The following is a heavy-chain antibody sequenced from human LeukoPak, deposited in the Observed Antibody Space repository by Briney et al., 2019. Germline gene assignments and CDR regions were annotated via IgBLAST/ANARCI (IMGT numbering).Heavy chain of an antibody. J-gene: IGHJ4*02. CDR3: ARDRTGYSSSWSPY. D-gene: IGHD6-13*01. CDR1: GYTFTSYY. Sequence: ASVKVSCKASGYTFTSYYMHWVRQATGQGLEWMGWMNPNSGNTGYAQKFQGRVTMTRNTSISTAYMELSSLRSEDTAVYYCARDRTGYSSSWSPYWGQGTLVTVSS. CDR2: MNPNSGNT. V-gene: IGHV1-8*02.